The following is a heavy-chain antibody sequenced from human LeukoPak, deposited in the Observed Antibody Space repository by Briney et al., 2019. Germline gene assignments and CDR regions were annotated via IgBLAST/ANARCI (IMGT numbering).Heavy chain of an antibody. CDR2: IYYSGST. CDR3: ARVDSGSYSRPFDY. Sequence: RASETLSLTCTVSGGSISSYYWSWIRQPPGKGLEWIGYIYYSGSTNYNPSFKSRVTISVDTSKNQFSLKLSSVTAADTAVYYCARVDSGSYSRPFDYWGQGTLVTVSS. V-gene: IGHV4-59*01. J-gene: IGHJ4*02. D-gene: IGHD3-10*01. CDR1: GGSISSYY.